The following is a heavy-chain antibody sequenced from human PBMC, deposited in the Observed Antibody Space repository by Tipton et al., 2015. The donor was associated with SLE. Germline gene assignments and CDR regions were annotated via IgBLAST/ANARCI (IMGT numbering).Heavy chain of an antibody. Sequence: SLRLSCAASGFTFSSYAMSWVRQAPGKGLEWVSVISDSGGSTYYADSVKGRFTISRDNSKNTLYLQMNSLRAEDTAVYYCAKPHYDFWTGSDAFDFWGQGTMVTVSS. CDR2: ISDSGGST. J-gene: IGHJ3*01. V-gene: IGHV3-23*01. CDR3: AKPHYDFWTGSDAFDF. D-gene: IGHD3-3*01. CDR1: GFTFSSYA.